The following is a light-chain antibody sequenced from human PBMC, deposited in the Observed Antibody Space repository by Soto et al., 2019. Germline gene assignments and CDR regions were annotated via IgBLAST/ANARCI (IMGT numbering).Light chain of an antibody. V-gene: IGKV2-24*01. CDR2: KIS. Sequence: DIVLTQTRLSSPVTLGQPASISCRSSQSLVHIDGNTYFNWLQQRPGQPPRLLIYKISNRFPGGPDRFRGSGAGTDFTPKIRRVEAEDVGVYYCMQATQSYPFGQGTRLEIK. CDR3: MQATQSYP. J-gene: IGKJ2*01. CDR1: QSLVHIDGNTY.